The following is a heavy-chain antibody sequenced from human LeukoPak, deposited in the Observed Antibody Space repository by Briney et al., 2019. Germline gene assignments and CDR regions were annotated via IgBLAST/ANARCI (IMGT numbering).Heavy chain of an antibody. CDR3: ARVYSSSSYNWFDP. D-gene: IGHD6-13*01. Sequence: ASVKVSCKASGYTFTSYAMHWVRQAPGQRHEWMGWINAGNGNTKYSQKFQGRVTITRDTSASTAYMELSSLRSEDTAVYYCARVYSSSSYNWFDPWGQGTLVTVSS. J-gene: IGHJ5*02. V-gene: IGHV1-3*01. CDR2: INAGNGNT. CDR1: GYTFTSYA.